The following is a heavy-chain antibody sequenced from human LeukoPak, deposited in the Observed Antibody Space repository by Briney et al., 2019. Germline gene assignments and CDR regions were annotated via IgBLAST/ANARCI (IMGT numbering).Heavy chain of an antibody. D-gene: IGHD2-2*01. CDR2: INHSGST. Sequence: SETLSLTCAVYGGSFSGYYWSWIRQPPGKGLEWIGEINHSGSTNYNPSLKSRVTISVDTSKNQFSLKLSSVTAADTAVYYCARSSTSVPSDLWGQGTLVTVSS. V-gene: IGHV4-34*01. J-gene: IGHJ5*02. CDR3: ARSSTSVPSDL. CDR1: GGSFSGYY.